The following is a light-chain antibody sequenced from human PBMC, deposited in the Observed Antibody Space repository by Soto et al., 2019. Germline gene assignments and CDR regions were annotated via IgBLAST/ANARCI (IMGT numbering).Light chain of an antibody. CDR3: QQYNNWPPWT. CDR2: GAS. V-gene: IGKV3-15*01. CDR1: QSVSSN. J-gene: IGKJ1*01. Sequence: EIVMTQSPATLSVSPGERATLSCRASQSVSSNLAWYQQKPGQAPRLLIYGASTRATGIPARFSGSGSGTESTLTISSLQSEDFAVYYCQQYNNWPPWTFGQGTKEKSK.